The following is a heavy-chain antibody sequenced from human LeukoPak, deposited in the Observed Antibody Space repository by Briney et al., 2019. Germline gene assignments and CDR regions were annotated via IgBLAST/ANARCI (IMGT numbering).Heavy chain of an antibody. V-gene: IGHV4-4*02. J-gene: IGHJ4*02. CDR1: GVSISSSNW. CDR3: ARGLGYCSGSSCYSFDY. Sequence: PSETLSLTCAVSGVSISSSNWWSWVRQPPGKGLEWIGEIYHSGSTNYNPSLKSRVTISVDKSKNQFSLKLSSVTAADTAVYYCARGLGYCSGSSCYSFDYWGQGTLVTVSS. D-gene: IGHD2-15*01. CDR2: IYHSGST.